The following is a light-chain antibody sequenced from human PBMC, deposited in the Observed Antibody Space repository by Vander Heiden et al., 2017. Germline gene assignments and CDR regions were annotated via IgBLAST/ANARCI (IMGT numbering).Light chain of an antibody. CDR2: WAS. CDR1: QIVLYSSNNKNY. CDR3: QQYYSTPYT. Sequence: DIVMTQSPDSLAVSLGERATINCKSSQIVLYSSNNKNYLAWYQKKPGQPPKLLIYWASTRESGVPDRFSGSGSGTDFTLTISSLQAEDVAVYYCQQYYSTPYTFGQGTKLEIK. J-gene: IGKJ2*01. V-gene: IGKV4-1*01.